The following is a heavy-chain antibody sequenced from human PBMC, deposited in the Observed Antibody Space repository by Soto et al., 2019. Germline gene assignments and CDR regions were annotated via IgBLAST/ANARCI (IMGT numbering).Heavy chain of an antibody. CDR3: ARAHTMMILDRFDP. Sequence: GGSLRLSCAGSGCKFSNYAIHWVRQAPGKGLEWLAVIWFDGSKKYYADSVKGRFTISRDNSKNTVYLDMNSLTADDSGVFYCARAHTMMILDRFDPWGHGTLVTVSS. J-gene: IGHJ5*02. D-gene: IGHD3-22*01. CDR2: IWFDGSKK. V-gene: IGHV3-33*01. CDR1: GCKFSNYA.